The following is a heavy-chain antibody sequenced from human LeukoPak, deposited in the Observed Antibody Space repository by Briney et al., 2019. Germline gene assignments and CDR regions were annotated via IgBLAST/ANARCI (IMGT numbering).Heavy chain of an antibody. D-gene: IGHD2-15*01. Sequence: GGSLRLSCAASGFTFSSYAMSWVRQAPGKGLEWVSGISGRDSTTYYADSVKGRFTISRDNAKNSLYLQMNSLRAEDTAVYYCARGEWWPVNYYYYYMDVWGKGTTVTISS. CDR2: ISGRDSTT. CDR1: GFTFSSYA. CDR3: ARGEWWPVNYYYYYMDV. V-gene: IGHV3-23*01. J-gene: IGHJ6*03.